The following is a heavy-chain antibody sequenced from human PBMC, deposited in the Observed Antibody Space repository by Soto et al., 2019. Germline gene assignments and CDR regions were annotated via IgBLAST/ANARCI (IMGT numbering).Heavy chain of an antibody. Sequence: GGSLRLSCSASGFTFSSYGMHWVRQAPGKGLEWVAVISYDGSNKYYADSVKGRFTISRDNSKNTLYLQMNSLRAEDTAVYYCAKELDYDSSGYYDYWGQGTLVTVSS. D-gene: IGHD3-22*01. J-gene: IGHJ4*02. CDR2: ISYDGSNK. CDR1: GFTFSSYG. CDR3: AKELDYDSSGYYDY. V-gene: IGHV3-30*18.